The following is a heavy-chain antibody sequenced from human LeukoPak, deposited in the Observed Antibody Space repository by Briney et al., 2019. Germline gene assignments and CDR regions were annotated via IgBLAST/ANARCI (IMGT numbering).Heavy chain of an antibody. Sequence: ASVKVSCKASGHTFTTYAIHWVRQAPGQRLEWMGWINTGNGNTKHSQNFQGRVTITRDTSASTAYMELSSLRSEDTAVYYCARHSLTYPAGFDYWGQGTLVTVSS. CDR3: ARHSLTYPAGFDY. J-gene: IGHJ4*02. CDR2: INTGNGNT. CDR1: GHTFTTYA. D-gene: IGHD2/OR15-2a*01. V-gene: IGHV1-3*04.